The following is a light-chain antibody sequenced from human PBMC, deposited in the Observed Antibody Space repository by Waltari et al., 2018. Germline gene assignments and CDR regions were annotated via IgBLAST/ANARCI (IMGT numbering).Light chain of an antibody. V-gene: IGLV2-14*01. J-gene: IGLJ3*02. CDR2: DVN. Sequence: QSALTQPASVSGSPGQSITISCTGTSSDVGTYNYLSWYQQHPGKAPKLMIYDVNNRPSGVSNRFSGSKSGNTASLTISGLQAEDEADYYCSSYTRSITLVMFGGGTKLTVL. CDR1: SSDVGTYNY. CDR3: SSYTRSITLVM.